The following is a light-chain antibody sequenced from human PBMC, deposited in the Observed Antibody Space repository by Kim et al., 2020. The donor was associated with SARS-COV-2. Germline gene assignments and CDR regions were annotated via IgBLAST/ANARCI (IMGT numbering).Light chain of an antibody. CDR1: QNIDSH. J-gene: IGKJ3*01. CDR3: QQTYISPFT. CDR2: AAS. Sequence: ASVGDRVTMTCRTRQNIDSHLDWYHQKPGRDPKLLIYAASTLQGGFPSRFSGSGSETDFTLTISSLQPEDFATYFCQQTYISPFTFGPGTKVDIK. V-gene: IGKV1-39*01.